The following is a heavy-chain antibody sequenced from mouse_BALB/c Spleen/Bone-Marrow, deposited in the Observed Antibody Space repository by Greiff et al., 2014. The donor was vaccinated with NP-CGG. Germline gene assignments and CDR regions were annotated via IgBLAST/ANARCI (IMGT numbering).Heavy chain of an antibody. CDR3: ARDQGYYAMDY. CDR2: THYSGST. CDR1: GYSITSGYS. Sequence: EVKLQESGPDLVKPSQSLSLTCTVTGYSITSGYSWHWIRQFPGNKLEWMGYTHYSGSTNYNPSLKSRISITRDTSKNKFFLQLNSVTTEDTATYYCARDQGYYAMDYWGQGTSVTVSS. J-gene: IGHJ4*01. V-gene: IGHV3-1*02.